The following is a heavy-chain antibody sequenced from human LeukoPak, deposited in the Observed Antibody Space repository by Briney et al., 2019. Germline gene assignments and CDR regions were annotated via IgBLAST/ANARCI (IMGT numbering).Heavy chain of an antibody. CDR1: GFTFSGSA. V-gene: IGHV3-73*01. CDR2: IRGKANSYAT. D-gene: IGHD1-14*01. CDR3: TRHNPRDY. J-gene: IGHJ4*02. Sequence: GGSLRLSCAASGFTFSGSAMHWVRQASGKGLEWVGRIRGKANSYATAYAASVKGRFTISRDDSKNTAYLQMNSLKTEDTAVYYCTRHNPRDYWGQGTLVTVSS.